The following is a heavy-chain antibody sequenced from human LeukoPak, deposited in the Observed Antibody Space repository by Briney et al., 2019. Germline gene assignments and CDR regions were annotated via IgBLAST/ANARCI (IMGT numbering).Heavy chain of an antibody. CDR1: GFSLSTSGVG. D-gene: IGHD3-3*01. J-gene: IGHJ4*02. Sequence: SGPTLVNPTQTLTLTCTFSGFSLSTSGVGVGWIRQPPGKALEWLALIYWNDDKRYSPSLKSRLTITKDTSKNQVVLTMTNMDPVDTATYYCAHYSHEYTIFGVVIGFDYWGQGTLVTVSS. CDR3: AHYSHEYTIFGVVIGFDY. CDR2: IYWNDDK. V-gene: IGHV2-5*01.